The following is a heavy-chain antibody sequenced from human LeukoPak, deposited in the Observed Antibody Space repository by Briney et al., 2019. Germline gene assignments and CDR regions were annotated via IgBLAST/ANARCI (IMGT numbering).Heavy chain of an antibody. J-gene: IGHJ4*02. D-gene: IGHD1-26*01. Sequence: GGSLRLSCAASGFPFNVQTMSWVRQASGKGLDRVASMREDGSQIYYVDSVKGRFTISRDNAKKSLYLQMNSLRAEDTAVYYCAKGGATRGRFENWGQGTLVTVSS. V-gene: IGHV3-7*01. CDR2: MREDGSQI. CDR3: AKGGATRGRFEN. CDR1: GFPFNVQT.